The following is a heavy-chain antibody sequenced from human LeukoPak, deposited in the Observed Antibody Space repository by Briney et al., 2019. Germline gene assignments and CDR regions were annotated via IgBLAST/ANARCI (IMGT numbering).Heavy chain of an antibody. D-gene: IGHD3-3*01. CDR3: ARGYYDFWSGTQMGYYMDV. Sequence: PGGSLRLSCAASGFTFSSYAMHWVRQAPGKGLEWVAVISYDGSNKYYADSVKGRFTISRDNSKNTLYLQMNSLRAEDTAVYYCARGYYDFWSGTQMGYYMDVWGKGTTVTVSS. J-gene: IGHJ6*03. V-gene: IGHV3-30*04. CDR1: GFTFSSYA. CDR2: ISYDGSNK.